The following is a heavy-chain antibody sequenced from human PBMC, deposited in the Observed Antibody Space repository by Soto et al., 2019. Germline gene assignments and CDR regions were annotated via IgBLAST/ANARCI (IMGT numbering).Heavy chain of an antibody. CDR3: ARDYYDSSGYYYLFDY. CDR1: GFTFSSYA. D-gene: IGHD3-22*01. V-gene: IGHV3-30-3*01. CDR2: ISYDGSNK. J-gene: IGHJ4*02. Sequence: QVQLVESGGGVVQPGRSLRLSCAASGFTFSSYAMHWVRQAPGKGLEWVAGISYDGSNKYYADSVKGRFTISRDNSKNTLYLQMNSLRAEDTAVYYCARDYYDSSGYYYLFDYWGQGTLVTVSS.